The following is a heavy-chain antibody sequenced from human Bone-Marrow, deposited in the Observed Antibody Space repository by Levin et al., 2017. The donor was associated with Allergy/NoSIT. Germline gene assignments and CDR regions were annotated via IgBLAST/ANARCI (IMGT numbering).Heavy chain of an antibody. D-gene: IGHD2-15*01. V-gene: IGHV4-59*08. J-gene: IGHJ3*02. CDR2: IYNRGNT. CDR3: ARLKGHGGYGNEAFDI. CDR1: GGSISRYY. Sequence: SQTLSLTCTLSGGSISRYYWSWIRQSPGKGLDWIGYIYNRGNTNYSPSLKSRVTISVDTSKNQFSLRLNSVTAADTAVYYCARLKGHGGYGNEAFDIWGQGTMVTVSS.